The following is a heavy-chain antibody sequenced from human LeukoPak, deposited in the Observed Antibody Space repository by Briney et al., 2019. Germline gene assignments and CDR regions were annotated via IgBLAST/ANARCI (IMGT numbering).Heavy chain of an antibody. V-gene: IGHV4-4*02. J-gene: IGHJ4*02. Sequence: SSGTLSLTCNVSGGSISSGNWWSWVRQPPGKGLEWIGEVFHSGTTNYNPSLKTRVTISVDKSKNQFSLRLNSVTAADTAVYYCARGGARAAIDFDCWGQGTLVTVSS. CDR1: GGSISSGNW. CDR3: ARGGARAAIDFDC. D-gene: IGHD6-13*01. CDR2: VFHSGTT.